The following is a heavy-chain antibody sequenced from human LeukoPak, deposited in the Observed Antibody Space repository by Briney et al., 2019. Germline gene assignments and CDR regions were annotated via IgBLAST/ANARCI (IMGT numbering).Heavy chain of an antibody. V-gene: IGHV4-59*01. D-gene: IGHD1-26*01. Sequence: PETLSLTCTVSGGSISTYYWNWIRQPPGKGLEWIGYIYHSGSTNYNPSLQSRVTISVDTSKNQFSLNLNSVTAADTAVYYCARGGAPRLHFQNWGQGTLVTVSS. J-gene: IGHJ1*01. CDR1: GGSISTYY. CDR3: ARGGAPRLHFQN. CDR2: IYHSGST.